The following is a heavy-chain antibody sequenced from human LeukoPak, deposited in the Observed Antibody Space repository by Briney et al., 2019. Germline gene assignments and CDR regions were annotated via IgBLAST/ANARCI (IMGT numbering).Heavy chain of an antibody. V-gene: IGHV3-66*01. Sequence: GGSLRLSCAASGFTVSSNYMSWVRQAPGKGLEWVSVIYSGGSTYYADSVKGRFTISRDISKNTLYLQMNSLRAEDTAVYYCARLGSSSDAFDIWGQGTMVTVSS. CDR3: ARLGSSSDAFDI. D-gene: IGHD6-13*01. CDR1: GFTVSSNY. CDR2: IYSGGST. J-gene: IGHJ3*02.